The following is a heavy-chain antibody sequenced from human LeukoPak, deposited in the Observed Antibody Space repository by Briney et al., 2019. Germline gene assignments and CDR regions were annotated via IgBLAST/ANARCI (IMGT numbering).Heavy chain of an antibody. Sequence: PSETLSLTCTVSGGSTINYFRSWIRQPAGKGLEWIGHIYSSGTTHYNPSLNNRVTISLDASTSQFSLHLNSVTAADTAVYFCAKHGGSWTFDSWGQGTLVTVSS. CDR1: GGSTINYF. D-gene: IGHD6-13*01. J-gene: IGHJ4*02. CDR3: AKHGGSWTFDS. V-gene: IGHV4-4*07. CDR2: IYSSGTT.